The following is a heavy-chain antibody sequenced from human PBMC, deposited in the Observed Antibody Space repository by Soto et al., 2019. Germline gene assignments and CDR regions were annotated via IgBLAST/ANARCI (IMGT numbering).Heavy chain of an antibody. D-gene: IGHD1-26*01. Sequence: SGPTRVKPTQTLTLTCSFSGFSLVTSGMCVSCIRQPPGNALEWLALIDWDDDRYYSTSLKTRLTISKDTSKNQVVLTMTNMDPVDTATYYCARICSGSYHLIYYYYGMDVWGQGTTVTVSS. CDR2: IDWDDDR. CDR1: GFSLVTSGMC. V-gene: IGHV2-70*01. J-gene: IGHJ6*02. CDR3: ARICSGSYHLIYYYYGMDV.